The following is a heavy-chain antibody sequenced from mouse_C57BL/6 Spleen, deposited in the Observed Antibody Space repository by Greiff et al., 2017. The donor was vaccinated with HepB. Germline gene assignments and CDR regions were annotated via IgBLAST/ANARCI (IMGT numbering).Heavy chain of an antibody. CDR3: ASIAYGYAMDY. D-gene: IGHD1-1*01. CDR2: IFPGSGGT. J-gene: IGHJ4*01. CDR1: GYTFTGYW. V-gene: IGHV1-9*01. Sequence: QVQLQQSGAELMKPGASVKLSCKATGYTFTGYWIEWVKQRPGHGLEWIGEIFPGSGGTNYNEKFKGKATFTADTSSNTAYMRLSSLTTEDSAIYYCASIAYGYAMDYWGQGTSVTVSS.